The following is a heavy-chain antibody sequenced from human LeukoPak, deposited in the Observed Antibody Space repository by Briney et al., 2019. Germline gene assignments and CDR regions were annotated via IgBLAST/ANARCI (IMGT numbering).Heavy chain of an antibody. V-gene: IGHV3-30-3*01. D-gene: IGHD3-3*01. CDR3: AREGPSGITIFGVVIRGSFDY. CDR2: ISYDGSNK. CDR1: GFTFSSYA. Sequence: GGSLRLSWAASGFTFSSYAMHWVRQAPGKGMEWVAVISYDGSNKYYADSVKGRFTISRDNSKNTLYLQMNSLRAEGTAVYYCAREGPSGITIFGVVIRGSFDYWGQGTLVTVSS. J-gene: IGHJ4*02.